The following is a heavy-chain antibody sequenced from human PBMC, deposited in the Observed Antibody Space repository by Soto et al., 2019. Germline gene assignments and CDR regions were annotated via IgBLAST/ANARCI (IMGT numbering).Heavy chain of an antibody. CDR1: GFTFSNAW. CDR2: IKSKTDGGTT. Sequence: GGSLRLSCAASGFTFSNAWMSWVRQAPGKGLEWVGRIKSKTDGGTTDYAAPVKGRLTISRDDSKNTLYLQMNSLKTEDTAVYYCTTDFSRYCTNGVCYINMDYWGQGTLVTVSS. V-gene: IGHV3-15*01. D-gene: IGHD2-8*01. CDR3: TTDFSRYCTNGVCYINMDY. J-gene: IGHJ4*01.